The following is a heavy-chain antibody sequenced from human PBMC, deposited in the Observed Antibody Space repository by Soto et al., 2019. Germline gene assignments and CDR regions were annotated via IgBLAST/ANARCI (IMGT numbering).Heavy chain of an antibody. Sequence: HGESLKISCKGSGYSFTSYWIGWVRQMPGKGLEWMGIIYPGDSDTRYSPSFQGQVTISADKSISTAYLQWSSLKASDTAMYYCARHGKQQLVRGYYYYYGMDVWGQGTTVTVSS. CDR1: GYSFTSYW. CDR2: IYPGDSDT. D-gene: IGHD6-13*01. J-gene: IGHJ6*02. V-gene: IGHV5-51*01. CDR3: ARHGKQQLVRGYYYYYGMDV.